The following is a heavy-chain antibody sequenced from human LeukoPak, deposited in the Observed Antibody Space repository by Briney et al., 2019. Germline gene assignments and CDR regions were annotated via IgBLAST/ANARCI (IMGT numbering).Heavy chain of an antibody. V-gene: IGHV3-64D*09. D-gene: IGHD6-19*01. CDR3: VKANGWYYFDY. CDR1: GFTVSTNY. Sequence: GGSLRLSCAASGFTVSTNYMSWVRQAPGKGLEYVSAISSNGGSTYYADSVKGRFTISRDNSKNTLYLQMSSLRAEDTAVYYCVKANGWYYFDYWGQGTLVTVSS. J-gene: IGHJ4*02. CDR2: ISSNGGST.